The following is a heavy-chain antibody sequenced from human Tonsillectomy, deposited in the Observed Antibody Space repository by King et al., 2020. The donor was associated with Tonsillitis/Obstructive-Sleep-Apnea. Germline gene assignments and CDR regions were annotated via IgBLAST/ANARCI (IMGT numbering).Heavy chain of an antibody. CDR1: GFTFSGSA. CDR3: TDTDDFWSGYWHY. J-gene: IGHJ4*02. V-gene: IGHV3-73*01. D-gene: IGHD3-3*01. CDR2: IRSKANSYAT. Sequence: QLVQSRGGLVQPGGSLKLSCAASGFTFSGSAMHWVRQASGKGLEWVGRIRSKANSYATAYAASVKGRFTISGDDSKNTAYLQMNSLKTEDKAGYYCTDTDDFWSGYWHYWGQGTLVTVSS.